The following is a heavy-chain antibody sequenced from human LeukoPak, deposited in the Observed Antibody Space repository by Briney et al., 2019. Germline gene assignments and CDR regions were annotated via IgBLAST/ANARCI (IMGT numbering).Heavy chain of an antibody. Sequence: PGGSLRLSCAASGLTFSDYHMSWIRQPPGKGLEWIGEINHSGSTNYNPSLKSRVTISVDTSKNQFSLKLSSVTAADTAVYYCARAGRYAFDIWGQGTMVTVSS. CDR2: INHSGST. CDR1: GLTFSDYH. J-gene: IGHJ3*02. CDR3: ARAGRYAFDI. V-gene: IGHV4-34*01.